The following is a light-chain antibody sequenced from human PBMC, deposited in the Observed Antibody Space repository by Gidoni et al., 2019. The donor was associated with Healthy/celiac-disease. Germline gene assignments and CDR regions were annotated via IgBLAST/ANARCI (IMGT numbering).Light chain of an antibody. V-gene: IGKV2-30*01. CDR1: QSLLYSVGNTY. Sequence: DAVMTQSPLSLPVTLGQPASISCRSCQSLLYSVGNTYLYWFQQRQGQSPRRLICEVTTRHCGVPDRFSGSGSGTDFTLKSSRVEAEDVGVYCCMQGTQWAWTFGQGTKVEIK. CDR2: EVT. CDR3: MQGTQWAWT. J-gene: IGKJ1*01.